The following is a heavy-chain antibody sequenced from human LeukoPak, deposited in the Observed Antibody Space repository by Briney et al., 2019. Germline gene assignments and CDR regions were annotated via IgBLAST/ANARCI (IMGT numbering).Heavy chain of an antibody. J-gene: IGHJ5*02. CDR3: ARDYPGSSSWNWFDP. V-gene: IGHV4-59*12. Sequence: PSETLSLTCTVSGDSIRNYYWNWIRQSPGKGLEWIGYMYDSGRTNYNPSLKSRVTILADMSKNQFSLKMSSVTAADTAVYYCARDYPGSSSWNWFDPWGQGTLVTVST. D-gene: IGHD6-13*01. CDR2: MYDSGRT. CDR1: GDSIRNYY.